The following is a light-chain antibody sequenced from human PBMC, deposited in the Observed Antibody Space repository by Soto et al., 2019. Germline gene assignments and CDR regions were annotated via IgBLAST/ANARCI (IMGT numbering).Light chain of an antibody. CDR1: QTITRW. CDR2: DAS. Sequence: DIPMTQSPSTLSASVGDRVTIPCRASQTITRWMAWYQQKPGKAPKLLIYDASTLESGVPSRFSGSRSGTEFTLTISSLQPEDFATYYCQQSYSTPPGWTFGQGTKVDIK. CDR3: QQSYSTPPGWT. J-gene: IGKJ1*01. V-gene: IGKV1-5*01.